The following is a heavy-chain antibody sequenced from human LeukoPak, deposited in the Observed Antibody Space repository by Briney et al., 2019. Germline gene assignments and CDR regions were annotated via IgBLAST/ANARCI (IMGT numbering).Heavy chain of an antibody. J-gene: IGHJ6*02. Sequence: GGSRRLSCAASGFPFSSYWMTWVRQAPGKGLEWVANIKQDGGEKYYTISRDNAKNSLYLQMNSLRAEDTAVYYCAREDYYGSGNYVAWGGGFDVWGQGTTVTVSS. CDR2: IKQDGGEK. CDR1: GFPFSSYW. CDR3: AREDYYGSGNYVAWGGGFDV. D-gene: IGHD3-10*01. V-gene: IGHV3-7*01.